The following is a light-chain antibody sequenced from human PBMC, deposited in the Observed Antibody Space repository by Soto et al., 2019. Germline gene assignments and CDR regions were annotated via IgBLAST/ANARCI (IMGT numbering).Light chain of an antibody. J-gene: IGKJ1*01. CDR3: QQYHSYSWT. CDR1: QSISSW. Sequence: DIQMTQSPSTLPASVGDRATITCRASQSISSWLAWYQQKPGKAPKLLIYKASSLASGVPSRFRGSGSGTDFTLTISSLQPDEFATYYCQQYHSYSWTFGQGTKVDIK. CDR2: KAS. V-gene: IGKV1-5*03.